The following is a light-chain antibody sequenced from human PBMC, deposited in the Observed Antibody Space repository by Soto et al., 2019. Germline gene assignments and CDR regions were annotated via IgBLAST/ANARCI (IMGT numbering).Light chain of an antibody. Sequence: QSALTQPASVSGSPGQSITISCTGTSSDVGDYNYVSWYQQHPGKAPKLIVYEVSHRLSGVSDRFSGSKSGHTASLTISGLPDDAEADYCCSSSITSNIVVFGGGTKLTVL. CDR2: EVS. CDR1: SSDVGDYNY. V-gene: IGLV2-14*01. J-gene: IGLJ2*01. CDR3: SSSITSNIVV.